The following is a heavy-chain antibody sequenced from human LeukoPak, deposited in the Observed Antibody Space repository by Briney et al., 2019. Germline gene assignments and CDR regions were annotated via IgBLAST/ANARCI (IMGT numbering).Heavy chain of an antibody. D-gene: IGHD3-22*01. J-gene: IGHJ1*01. CDR3: ASGGDTDSRYFKY. V-gene: IGHV3-30-3*01. CDR2: ISYDGSNE. Sequence: GGSLRLSCAASGFTFSSYWMHWVRQAPGKGLVWVTVISYDGSNEYYADSVKGRITISRDNSKDTLYLQMNSLRAEDTAVYYCASGGDTDSRYFKYWGQGTLVTVSS. CDR1: GFTFSSYW.